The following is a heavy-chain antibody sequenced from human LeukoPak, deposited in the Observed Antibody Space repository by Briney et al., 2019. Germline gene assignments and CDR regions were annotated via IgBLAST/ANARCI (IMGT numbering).Heavy chain of an antibody. V-gene: IGHV3-74*01. CDR3: ARPKYINLAFEY. CDR2: INGDGSSP. J-gene: IGHJ4*02. CDR1: GFTFSNSW. Sequence: PGRSLRLSCAASGFTFSNSWMHWVRHAPGKGLVWVSRINGDGSSPTYADSVKGRFTISRDNAKNTLYLQMNSLRAEDTAVYYCARPKYINLAFEYWGQGTLVTVSS. D-gene: IGHD6-6*01.